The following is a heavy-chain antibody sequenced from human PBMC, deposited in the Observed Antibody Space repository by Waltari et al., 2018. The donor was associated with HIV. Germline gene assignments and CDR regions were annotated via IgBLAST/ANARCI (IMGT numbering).Heavy chain of an antibody. Sequence: QVQLQESGPGLVKPSQTLSLTCTVSGGSISSGSYYWSWIRQPAGKGLEWIGRIYTSGSTNYNPSLKSRVTISEDTSKNQFSLKLSSETAADTAVYYCARDPLGSALGYGSRANWFDPWGQGTLVTVSS. J-gene: IGHJ5*02. CDR3: ARDPLGSALGYGSRANWFDP. CDR2: IYTSGST. CDR1: GGSISSGSYY. V-gene: IGHV4-61*02. D-gene: IGHD3-10*01.